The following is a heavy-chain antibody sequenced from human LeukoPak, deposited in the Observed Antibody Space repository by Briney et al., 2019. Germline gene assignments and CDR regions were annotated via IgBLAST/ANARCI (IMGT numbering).Heavy chain of an antibody. CDR1: GLIFSNCA. V-gene: IGHV3-7*01. J-gene: IGHJ4*02. D-gene: IGHD3-10*01. CDR2: IKGDGTTT. CDR3: VRDRGWYHFDL. Sequence: GGSLRLSREASGLIFSNCALTWVRQTPGKGLEWVAHIKGDGTTTKYVDSVKGRFTISRDNTKNSQFLQLNSLRAEDTAIYYCVRDRGWYHFDLWGQGNLVTVSS.